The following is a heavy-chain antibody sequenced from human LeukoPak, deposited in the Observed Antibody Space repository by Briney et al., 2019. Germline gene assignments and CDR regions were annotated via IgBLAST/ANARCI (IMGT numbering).Heavy chain of an antibody. Sequence: GGSLRLSCVASGFPFRSYAMTWVRQTPGKGLESVSVITDDEDTYYSDSVKGRFTISRDNSQNTVFLQMNSLRVEDTAVYYCAKVDYWSPENYFDSWGQGTLVTVSS. CDR2: ITDDEDT. CDR1: GFPFRSYA. CDR3: AKVDYWSPENYFDS. D-gene: IGHD1-1*01. J-gene: IGHJ4*02. V-gene: IGHV3-23*01.